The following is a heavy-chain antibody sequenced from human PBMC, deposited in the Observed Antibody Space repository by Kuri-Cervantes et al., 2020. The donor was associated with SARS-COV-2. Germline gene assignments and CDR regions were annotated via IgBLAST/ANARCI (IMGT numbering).Heavy chain of an antibody. J-gene: IGHJ3*02. V-gene: IGHV3-23*01. CDR2: ISGSGGST. CDR1: GFTFSSYA. CDR3: ARDAQLVDAFDI. D-gene: IGHD6-13*01. Sequence: GESLKISCAASGFTFSSYAMSRVRQAPGKGLEWVSAISGSGGSTYYADSVKGRFTISRDNAKNSLYLQMNSLRAEDTAVYYCARDAQLVDAFDIWGQGTMVTVSS.